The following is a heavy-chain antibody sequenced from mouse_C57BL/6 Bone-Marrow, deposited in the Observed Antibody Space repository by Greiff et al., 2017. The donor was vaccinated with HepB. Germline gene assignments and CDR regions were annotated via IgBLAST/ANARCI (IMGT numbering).Heavy chain of an antibody. CDR2: ISSGSSTI. V-gene: IGHV5-17*01. Sequence: EVQVVESGGGLVKPGGSLKLSCAASGFTFSDYGMHWVRQAPEKGLEWVAYISSGSSTIYYADTVKGRFTISRDNAKNTLFLQMTSLRSEDTAMYYCAGNYYYAMDYWGQGTSVTVSS. CDR3: AGNYYYAMDY. J-gene: IGHJ4*01. CDR1: GFTFSDYG. D-gene: IGHD2-1*01.